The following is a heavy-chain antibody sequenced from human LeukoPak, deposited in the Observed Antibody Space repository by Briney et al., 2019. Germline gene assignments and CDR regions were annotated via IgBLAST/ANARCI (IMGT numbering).Heavy chain of an antibody. D-gene: IGHD1-1*01. Sequence: GGSLRLSCAASGFTFSDYYMSWIRQAPGKGLEWVSDLSGSGDSKFYADSVKGRFTISRDNAKNSLYLQMNSMRAEDTAVYYCATTRAPSNGRVLYYMDVWGKGTTVTVSS. CDR1: GFTFSDYY. CDR2: LSGSGDSK. J-gene: IGHJ6*03. CDR3: ATTRAPSNGRVLYYMDV. V-gene: IGHV3-11*04.